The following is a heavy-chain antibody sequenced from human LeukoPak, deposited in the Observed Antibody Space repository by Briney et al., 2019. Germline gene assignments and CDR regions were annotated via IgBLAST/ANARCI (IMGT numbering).Heavy chain of an antibody. V-gene: IGHV4-59*01. Sequence: PSETLSLTCTVSGGSISSYYWSWIRQPPGKGLEWIGYIFYSGSTNYNPSLKSRVTISVDTSKNQFSLNLSPVTAADTAVYYCARDLATRRGYRSGGSCPPGWFDPWGQGTLVTVSS. CDR1: GGSISSYY. CDR2: IFYSGST. CDR3: ARDLATRRGYRSGGSCPPGWFDP. D-gene: IGHD2-15*01. J-gene: IGHJ5*02.